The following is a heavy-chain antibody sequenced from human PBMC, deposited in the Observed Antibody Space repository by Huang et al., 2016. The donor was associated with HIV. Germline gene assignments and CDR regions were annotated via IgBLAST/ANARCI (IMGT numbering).Heavy chain of an antibody. V-gene: IGHV1-18*01. D-gene: IGHD5-18*01. CDR2: ISGYNGNT. CDR3: ARGGGIQLWLLGYYYMDV. J-gene: IGHJ6*03. Sequence: QVQLVQSGAEVKKPGASVKVSCKASGYTFSSFGISWVRQAPGQGREWVGWISGYNGNTKFAQKFQGRLTMTTDTSTSTAYMELRSLRSDDTAVYYCARGGGIQLWLLGYYYMDVWGNGTTVTVSS. CDR1: GYTFSSFG.